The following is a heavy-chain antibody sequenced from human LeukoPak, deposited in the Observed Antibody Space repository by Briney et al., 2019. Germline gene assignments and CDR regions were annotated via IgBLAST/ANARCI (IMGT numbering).Heavy chain of an antibody. CDR2: IWYDGSNK. J-gene: IGHJ4*02. Sequence: PGGSLRLSCAASGFTFSSYGMHWVRQAPGKGLEWVAVIWYDGSNKYYADSVKGRFTISRDNSKNRLYLQMNSLRAEDTAVYYCAKGSLVGATTPFDYWGQGTLVTVSS. CDR1: GFTFSSYG. CDR3: AKGSLVGATTPFDY. D-gene: IGHD1-26*01. V-gene: IGHV3-33*06.